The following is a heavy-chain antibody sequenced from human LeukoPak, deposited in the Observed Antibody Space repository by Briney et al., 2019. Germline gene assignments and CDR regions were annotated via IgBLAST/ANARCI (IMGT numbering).Heavy chain of an antibody. D-gene: IGHD6-13*01. CDR3: ARGVAAAGLGAFDY. J-gene: IGHJ4*02. CDR2: IIPIFGTA. CDR1: GGTFSSYA. Sequence: SVKVSCKASGGTFSSYAISWVRQAPGQGLEWMGGIIPIFGTANYAQKFQGRVTITTDESTSTAYMELSSLRSGDTAVYYCARGVAAAGLGAFDYWGQGTLVTVSS. V-gene: IGHV1-69*05.